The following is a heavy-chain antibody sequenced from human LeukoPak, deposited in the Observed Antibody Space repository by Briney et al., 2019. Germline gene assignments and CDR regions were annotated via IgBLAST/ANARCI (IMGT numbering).Heavy chain of an antibody. CDR3: AKVGIYEGYYYGSGIAWFDP. J-gene: IGHJ5*02. V-gene: IGHV3-23*01. D-gene: IGHD3-10*01. CDR2: ISSSGGST. Sequence: PGGSLRLSCAASGFTFSSYGMSWVRQAPGKGLEWVSAISSSGGSTYYADSVKGRFTISRDNSKNTLYLQMNCLRAEDTAVYYCAKVGIYEGYYYGSGIAWFDPWGQGTLVTVSS. CDR1: GFTFSSYG.